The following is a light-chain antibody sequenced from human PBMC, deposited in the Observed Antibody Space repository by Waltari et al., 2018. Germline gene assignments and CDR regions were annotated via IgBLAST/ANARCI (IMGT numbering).Light chain of an antibody. CDR2: GAS. CDR3: QQYGSSGLT. J-gene: IGKJ2*01. V-gene: IGKV3-20*01. CDR1: QSVRSSY. Sequence: ENVLTQSPGTLSLSPGERATLSCRASQSVRSSYLAWYQQKPGQAPRLVMYGASSSATGIPDRFSGRGSGTDFTLTISRLEPEDFAVYYCQQYGSSGLTFGQGTKLEFK.